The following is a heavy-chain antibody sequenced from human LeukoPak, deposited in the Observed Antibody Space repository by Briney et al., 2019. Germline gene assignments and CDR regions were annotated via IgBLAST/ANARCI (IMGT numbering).Heavy chain of an antibody. J-gene: IGHJ4*02. Sequence: PGGSLRLSCAASGFTFSSSAMHWVRQAPGKGLEWVAFIRFDGTNKYYADYVKGRFTISRDNSKNTLYLQMNSLRAEDTAVYYCAKGYSYGYEYWGQGAPVTVSS. CDR2: IRFDGTNK. CDR3: AKGYSYGYEY. V-gene: IGHV3-30*02. CDR1: GFTFSSSA. D-gene: IGHD5-18*01.